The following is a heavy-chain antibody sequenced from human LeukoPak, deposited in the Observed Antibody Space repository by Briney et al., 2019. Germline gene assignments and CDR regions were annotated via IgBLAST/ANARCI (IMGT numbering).Heavy chain of an antibody. CDR1: GGSISISTYY. Sequence: SETLSLTCTVPGGSISISTYYWGWIRQPPGKGLEWIGYIYYSGSTNYNPSLKSRVTISVDTSKNQFSLKLSSVTAADTAVYYCARGDGGYCSSTSCLSFDYWGQGTLVTVSS. CDR3: ARGDGGYCSSTSCLSFDY. CDR2: IYYSGST. J-gene: IGHJ4*02. V-gene: IGHV4-61*05. D-gene: IGHD2-2*01.